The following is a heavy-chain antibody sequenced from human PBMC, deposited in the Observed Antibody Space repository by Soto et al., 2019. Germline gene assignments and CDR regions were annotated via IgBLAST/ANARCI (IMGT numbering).Heavy chain of an antibody. V-gene: IGHV3-48*01. CDR3: VRGEQWPL. CDR1: GFTFSSYS. J-gene: IGHJ4*02. Sequence: EVQLVESGGGLVQPGWSLRLSCAASGFTFSSYSMNWVRQAPGTGLEWVSYISSSSSTIHYADSVKGRFTISRDNAKKSLYLRMNSLRAEDTAVYYCVRGEQWPLWGQGTLVTVSS. D-gene: IGHD6-19*01. CDR2: ISSSSSTI.